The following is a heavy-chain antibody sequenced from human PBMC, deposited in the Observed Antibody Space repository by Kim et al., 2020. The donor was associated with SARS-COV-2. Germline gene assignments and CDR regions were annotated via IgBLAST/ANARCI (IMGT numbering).Heavy chain of an antibody. D-gene: IGHD2-15*01. J-gene: IGHJ6*02. V-gene: IGHV3-48*02. CDR3: ARDCGGGSCYFFSGKMDV. CDR2: ISCSSNTL. Sequence: GGSLRLSCAASGFTFSNYSMNWVRQAPGKGLQWVSYISCSSNTLYYTDSVKGRFTISRDNAKNSLYLQMNSLRDEDTAVYSCARDCGGGSCYFFSGKMDVWGQGTTVTVSS. CDR1: GFTFSNYS.